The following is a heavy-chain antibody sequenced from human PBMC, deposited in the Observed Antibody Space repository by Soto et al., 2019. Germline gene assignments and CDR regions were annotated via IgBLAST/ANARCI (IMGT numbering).Heavy chain of an antibody. Sequence: QVQLVESGGGVVQPGRSQRLSCAVYGFSFRNYGMHWVRQGPGRGLEWVAVISYDGRNEYFGDSVKGRFTISRDNYTNTLYLEMNSLRAEDTAVYYCARDLYGRHYGMDVWGQGTTVTVAS. V-gene: IGHV3-33*01. CDR3: ARDLYGRHYGMDV. CDR1: GFSFRNYG. D-gene: IGHD2-8*01. CDR2: ISYDGRNE. J-gene: IGHJ6*02.